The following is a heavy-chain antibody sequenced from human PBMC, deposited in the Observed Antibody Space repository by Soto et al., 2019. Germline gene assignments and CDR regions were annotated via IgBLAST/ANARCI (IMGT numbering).Heavy chain of an antibody. CDR3: AREQWGFDS. J-gene: IGHJ4*02. CDR1: GGSISSNGHY. Sequence: QVQLQESGPELVKPSQTLSLTCTVSGGSISSNGHYWTWIRQHPGKGLEWIAYIYYTGNTYYNPSLTSRRSSSVDTSKNQFSRKLRSVTAADTAVYYCAREQWGFDSWGQGTLVTVSS. V-gene: IGHV4-31*03. D-gene: IGHD6-19*01. CDR2: IYYTGNT.